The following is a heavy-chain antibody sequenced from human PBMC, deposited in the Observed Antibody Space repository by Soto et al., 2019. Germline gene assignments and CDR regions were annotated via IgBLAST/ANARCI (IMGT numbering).Heavy chain of an antibody. V-gene: IGHV4-39*02. J-gene: IGHJ6*02. D-gene: IGHD3-22*01. CDR1: GGSISSSSYY. CDR3: AGEYYYDSSGYYHLYGMDV. Sequence: PSETLSLTCTVPGGSISSSSYYWGWIRQPPGKGLEWIGSIYYSGSTYYNPSLKSRVTISVDTSKNQFSLKLSSVTAADTAVYYCAGEYYYDSSGYYHLYGMDVWGQGTTVTVSS. CDR2: IYYSGST.